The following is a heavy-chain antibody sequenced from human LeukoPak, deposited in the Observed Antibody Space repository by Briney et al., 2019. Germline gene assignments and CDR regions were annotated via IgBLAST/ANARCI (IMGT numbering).Heavy chain of an antibody. V-gene: IGHV1-2*02. CDR3: ASGRVGRSGSYYFDY. CDR1: GGTFSSYA. Sequence: ASVKVSCKASGGTFSSYAISWVRQAPGQGLEWIGWINPNSGGTNYAQKFQGRVTMTRDTSISTAYMELSRLRSDDTAVYYCASGRVGRSGSYYFDYWGQGTLVTVSS. CDR2: INPNSGGT. D-gene: IGHD6-19*01. J-gene: IGHJ4*02.